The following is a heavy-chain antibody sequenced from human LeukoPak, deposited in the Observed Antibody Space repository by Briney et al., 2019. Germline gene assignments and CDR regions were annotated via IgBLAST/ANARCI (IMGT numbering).Heavy chain of an antibody. V-gene: IGHV3-48*01. Sequence: PGGSLRLSCAASGFTFSSYSMNWVRQAPGKGLEWVSYISSSSSTIYYADSVKGRFTISRDNSKNTLYLQMNSLRAEDTAVYYCAKDKGVAGHDYWGQGTLVTVSS. D-gene: IGHD3-3*01. CDR3: AKDKGVAGHDY. J-gene: IGHJ4*02. CDR1: GFTFSSYS. CDR2: ISSSSSTI.